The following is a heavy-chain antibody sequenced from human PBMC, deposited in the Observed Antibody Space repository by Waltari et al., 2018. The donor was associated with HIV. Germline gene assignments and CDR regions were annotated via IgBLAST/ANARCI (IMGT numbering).Heavy chain of an antibody. CDR3: AKGASGWSPGY. CDR2: SSYYGDNK. Sequence: QVQLVESGGGVVQPGRSLRLSCAASRFTFSSYAMHWVRQAPGKGREWGAVSSYYGDNKDYADSVKGRFTISRDNSKNTLYLQMNSRRAEDTAVYYCAKGASGWSPGYWGQGTLVTVSS. D-gene: IGHD6-19*01. CDR1: RFTFSSYA. J-gene: IGHJ4*02. V-gene: IGHV3-30*18.